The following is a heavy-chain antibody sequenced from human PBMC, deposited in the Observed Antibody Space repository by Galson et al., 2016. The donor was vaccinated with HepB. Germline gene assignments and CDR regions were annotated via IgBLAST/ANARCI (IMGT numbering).Heavy chain of an antibody. J-gene: IGHJ5*02. CDR2: XKQDRSXX. CDR1: GXXFRXXX. V-gene: IGHV3-7*03. D-gene: IGHD5-12*01. Sequence: SLXXXCAASGXXFRXXXMSXXXQAXXKGLXXVAXXKQDRSXXYYVXXVKGXFTISRDNAKNSLFLQLNSLGAXXTAVYYCAXSGGSXFARQYNYFDPWGQGXLVTVSX. CDR3: AXSGGSXFARQYNYFDP.